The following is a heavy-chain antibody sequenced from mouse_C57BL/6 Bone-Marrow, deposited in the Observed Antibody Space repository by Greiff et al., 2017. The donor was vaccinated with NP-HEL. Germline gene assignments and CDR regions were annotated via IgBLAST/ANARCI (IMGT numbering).Heavy chain of an antibody. Sequence: QVQLQQPGAELVRPGSSVKLSCKASGYTFTSYWMHWVKQRPIQGLEWIGNIDPSDSDTHYNQKFKDKATLTVDKSSSTAYMPLSSLTSEYSAVYYCARPPRDYGCSYWYFDVWGTGTTVTVSS. CDR1: GYTFTSYW. J-gene: IGHJ1*03. CDR3: ARPPRDYGCSYWYFDV. D-gene: IGHD1-1*01. V-gene: IGHV1-52*01. CDR2: IDPSDSDT.